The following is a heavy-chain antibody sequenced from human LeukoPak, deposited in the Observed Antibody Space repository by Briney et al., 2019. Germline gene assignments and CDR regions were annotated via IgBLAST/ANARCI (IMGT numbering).Heavy chain of an antibody. V-gene: IGHV4-38-2*02. J-gene: IGHJ4*02. CDR2: IYHSGST. D-gene: IGHD4-23*01. CDR3: ARRHPGGYFDY. Sequence: SETLSLTCTVSGYSISSGYYWGWIRPPPGKGLEWIGSIYHSGSTYYNPSLKSRVTISVDTSKNQFSLKLSSVTAADTAVYYCARRHPGGYFDYWGQGTLVTVSS. CDR1: GYSISSGYY.